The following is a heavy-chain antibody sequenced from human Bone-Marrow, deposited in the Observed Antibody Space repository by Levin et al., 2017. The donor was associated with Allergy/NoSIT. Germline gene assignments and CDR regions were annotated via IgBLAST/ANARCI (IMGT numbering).Heavy chain of an antibody. Sequence: GESLKISCTASGFTFSSYALSWVRQAPGKGLEWVSTITASGGSTDYGDSVKGRFTISRDNSKNTLYLQMNSLRAEDTALYYCAKGAYSSSSRGYYFDHWGQGVLVTVSS. J-gene: IGHJ4*02. CDR2: ITASGGST. V-gene: IGHV3-23*01. CDR1: GFTFSSYA. D-gene: IGHD6-6*01. CDR3: AKGAYSSSSRGYYFDH.